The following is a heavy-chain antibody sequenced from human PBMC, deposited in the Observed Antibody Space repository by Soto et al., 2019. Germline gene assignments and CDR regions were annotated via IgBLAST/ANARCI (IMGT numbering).Heavy chain of an antibody. V-gene: IGHV4-39*01. CDR3: APLTVSLSGPYGIHV. J-gene: IGHJ6*02. Sequence: SETLSLTCSVSGYSVSSSDYYWAWIRQPPRKGLEWIGSMFYSGLTYYNPSLKSRVTLSVDTAKNQFSVRLNSVTAADTAVYYCAPLTVSLSGPYGIHVWGQGTTVTVS. CDR1: GYSVSSSDYY. CDR2: MFYSGLT. D-gene: IGHD2-15*01.